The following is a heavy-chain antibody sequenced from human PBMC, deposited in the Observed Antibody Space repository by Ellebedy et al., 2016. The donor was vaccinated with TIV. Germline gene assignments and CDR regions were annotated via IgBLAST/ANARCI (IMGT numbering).Heavy chain of an antibody. V-gene: IGHV1-24*01. CDR2: FDPEDGET. Sequence: AASVKVSCKVSGYTLTELSMHWVRQAPGKGLEWMGGFDPEDGETIYAQKFQGRVTMTEDTSTDTAYMELSSLKSEDTAVYYCATYYYDSSGYYLDYWGQGTLVTVSS. CDR1: GYTLTELS. D-gene: IGHD3-22*01. J-gene: IGHJ4*02. CDR3: ATYYYDSSGYYLDY.